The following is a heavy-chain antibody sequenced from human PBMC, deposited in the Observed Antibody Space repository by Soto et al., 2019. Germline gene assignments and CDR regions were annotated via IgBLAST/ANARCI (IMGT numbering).Heavy chain of an antibody. V-gene: IGHV4-31*03. J-gene: IGHJ4*02. Sequence: SETLSLTCTVSGGSISSTSSYWIWIRHHPGKGLEWIGYIYYAGSTYYNPSLKSRVLISLDTSENQFSLNLSSVTAADTAVYYCAREGGGGIDYWGQGTLVTVSS. CDR1: GGSISSTSSY. D-gene: IGHD1-26*01. CDR3: AREGGGGIDY. CDR2: IYYAGST.